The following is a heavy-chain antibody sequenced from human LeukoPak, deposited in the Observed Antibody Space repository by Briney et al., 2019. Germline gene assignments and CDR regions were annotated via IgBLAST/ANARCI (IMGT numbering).Heavy chain of an antibody. CDR2: IKEDGSEK. V-gene: IGHV3-7*04. CDR3: ARGSGDVSGYYL. D-gene: IGHD3-22*01. CDR1: GFTLNRYS. J-gene: IGHJ4*02. Sequence: GGSLRLSCVASGFTLNRYSMSWVRQAPGKGLEWVANIKEDGSEKNYVDSVKGRFTISRDNTKHSLYLQMNSLRPEDTAVYYCARGSGDVSGYYLWGQGTPVTVSS.